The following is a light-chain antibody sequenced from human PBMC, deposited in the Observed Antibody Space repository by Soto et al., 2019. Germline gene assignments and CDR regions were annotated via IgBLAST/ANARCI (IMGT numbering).Light chain of an antibody. Sequence: DIQMTQSPSPRSGSLGDRFTITCRASQTISSWLAWYQQKPGKAPKLLIYKASTLKSGVPSRFSGSGSGTEFTLTISSLQPDDFATYYCQHYNSYSEAFGQGTKVDIK. V-gene: IGKV1-5*03. CDR3: QHYNSYSEA. CDR1: QTISSW. J-gene: IGKJ1*01. CDR2: KAS.